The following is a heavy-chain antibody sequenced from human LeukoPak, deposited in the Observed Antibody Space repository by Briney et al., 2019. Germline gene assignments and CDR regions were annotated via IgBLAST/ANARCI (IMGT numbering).Heavy chain of an antibody. CDR2: INAGNGNT. J-gene: IGHJ5*02. D-gene: IGHD2-15*01. V-gene: IGHV1-3*01. CDR1: GYTFTSYA. Sequence: SVTVSCTASGYTFTSYAIHWVRQPPAPRHDLMGWINAGNGNTKYSQKFQGRVTITRDTSASTAYMELSSLRSEDTAVYYCARENIVVVVAAGRWFDPWGQGTLVTVSS. CDR3: ARENIVVVVAAGRWFDP.